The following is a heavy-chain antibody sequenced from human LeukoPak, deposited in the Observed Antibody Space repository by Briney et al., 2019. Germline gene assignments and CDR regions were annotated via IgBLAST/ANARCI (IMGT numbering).Heavy chain of an antibody. Sequence: ASVKVSCKASGYTFTAYYIHWVRQAPGQGLEWMGWINPNSGDTNYAQKFRGRVTMTSDTSITTAYMELTRLTSGDTAVYYCARGTFDPWGQGTLVTVSS. D-gene: IGHD1-14*01. CDR2: INPNSGDT. CDR1: GYTFTAYY. V-gene: IGHV1-2*02. CDR3: ARGTFDP. J-gene: IGHJ5*02.